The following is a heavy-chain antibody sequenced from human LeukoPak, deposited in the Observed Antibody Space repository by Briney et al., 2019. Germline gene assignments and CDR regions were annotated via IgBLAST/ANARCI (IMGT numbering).Heavy chain of an antibody. Sequence: GGSLRLSCAASGFSVSSNYMSWVRQAPGKGLEWVSVIYSGGTTYYADSVKGRFTISRDNSKNTLYLQMNSLRAEDTALYYCASGITATNNWFDPWGQGTLITVSS. CDR2: IYSGGTT. D-gene: IGHD1-20*01. CDR3: ASGITATNNWFDP. J-gene: IGHJ5*02. V-gene: IGHV3-66*02. CDR1: GFSVSSNY.